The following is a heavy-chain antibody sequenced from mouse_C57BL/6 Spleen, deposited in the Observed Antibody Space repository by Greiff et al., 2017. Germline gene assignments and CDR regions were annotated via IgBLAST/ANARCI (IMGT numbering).Heavy chain of an antibody. V-gene: IGHV1-9*01. CDR3: ARRRMDYYGSSYWYFDV. J-gene: IGHJ1*03. D-gene: IGHD1-1*01. CDR1: GYTFTGYW. CDR2: ILPGSGST. Sequence: QVQLQQSGAELMKPGASVKLSCKATGYTFTGYWIEWVKQRPGHGLEWIGEILPGSGSTNYNEKFKGKATFTADTSSNTAYMQLSSLTTEDSAIYYCARRRMDYYGSSYWYFDVWGTGTTVTVSS.